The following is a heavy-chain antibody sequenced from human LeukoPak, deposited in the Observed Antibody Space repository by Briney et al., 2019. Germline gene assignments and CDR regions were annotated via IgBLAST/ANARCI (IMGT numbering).Heavy chain of an antibody. CDR2: MSSSGSII. V-gene: IGHV3-11*04. CDR1: GFIFSDYH. Sequence: GGSLRLSCAASGFIFSDYHMSWIRQAPGKGLEWVSYMSSSGSIIYYADSVKGRFTISRDNAKNSLYLQMNSLRAEDTAVYYCARAEYGILTGHDSHYYYYMDVWGKGTTVTVSS. CDR3: ARAEYGILTGHDSHYYYYMDV. J-gene: IGHJ6*03. D-gene: IGHD3-9*01.